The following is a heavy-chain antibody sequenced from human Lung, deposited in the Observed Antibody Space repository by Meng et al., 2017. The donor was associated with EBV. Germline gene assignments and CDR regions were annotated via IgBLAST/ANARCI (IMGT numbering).Heavy chain of an antibody. CDR3: AREKSPGHFDY. V-gene: IGHV1-46*01. J-gene: IGHJ4*02. CDR1: GYTFTDYF. CDR2: INPNNGGT. Sequence: QGQLVQSGAGVMKPGASLRVSCRASGYTFTDYFLHWVRQAPGQGLEWLGTINPNNGGTNYAQRFQDRVTLTRDTSTSTVYMELSSLGSEDTALYYCAREKSPGHFDYLGQGILVTVSS.